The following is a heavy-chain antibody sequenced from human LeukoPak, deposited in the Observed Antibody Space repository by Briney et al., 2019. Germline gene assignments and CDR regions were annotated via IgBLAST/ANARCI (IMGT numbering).Heavy chain of an antibody. J-gene: IGHJ3*02. CDR3: ARGLIRQSAFDI. V-gene: IGHV4-39*07. CDR1: GGSISSSSYY. Sequence: MPSETLSLTCTVSGGSISSSSYYWGWIRQPPGKGLEWIGSIYYSGSTYYNPSLKSRVTISVDTSKNQFSLKLSSVTAADTAVYYCARGLIRQSAFDIWGQGTMVTVSS. CDR2: IYYSGST. D-gene: IGHD2-8*01.